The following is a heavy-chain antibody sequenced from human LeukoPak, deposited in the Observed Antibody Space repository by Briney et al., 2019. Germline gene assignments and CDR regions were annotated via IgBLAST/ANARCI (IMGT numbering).Heavy chain of an antibody. Sequence: GGSLRLSCSASGFTFSSYWMNWARQAPGKGLEWVASINHNGNVNYYVDSVKGRFTISRDNAKNSLHLQMSNLRAEDTAVYFCARGGGLDVWGQGATVTVSS. CDR3: ARGGGLDV. CDR2: INHNGNVN. J-gene: IGHJ6*02. CDR1: GFTFSSYW. D-gene: IGHD3-16*01. V-gene: IGHV3-7*03.